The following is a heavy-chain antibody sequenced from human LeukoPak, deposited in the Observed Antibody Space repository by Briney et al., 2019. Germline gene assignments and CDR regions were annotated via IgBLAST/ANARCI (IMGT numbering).Heavy chain of an antibody. CDR1: GGSFSGYY. CDR2: INHSGST. Sequence: PSETLSLTCAVYGGSFSGYYWSWIRQPPGKGLEWIGEINHSGSTNYNPSLKSRVTISVDTSKNQFSLKLSSVTAADTAVYYCAILEYSSSWDDYWGQGTLVTVSS. J-gene: IGHJ4*02. V-gene: IGHV4-34*01. D-gene: IGHD6-13*01. CDR3: AILEYSSSWDDY.